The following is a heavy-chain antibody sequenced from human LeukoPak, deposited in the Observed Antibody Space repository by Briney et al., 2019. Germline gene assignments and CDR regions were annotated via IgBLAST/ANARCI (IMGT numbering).Heavy chain of an antibody. J-gene: IGHJ5*02. CDR1: GYTFTGYY. D-gene: IGHD1-26*01. V-gene: IGHV1-18*04. Sequence: ASVKVSCKASGYTFTGYYMHWVRQAPGQGLEWMGWISTYNGHTNYAQKLQGRVTMTTDTSTSTVYMELRSLRSDDTAVYYCARFLPQKWELPGNWIDPWGQGTLVTVSS. CDR2: ISTYNGHT. CDR3: ARFLPQKWELPGNWIDP.